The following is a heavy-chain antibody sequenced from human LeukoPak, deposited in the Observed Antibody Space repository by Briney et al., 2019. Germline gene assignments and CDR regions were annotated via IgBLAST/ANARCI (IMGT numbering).Heavy chain of an antibody. J-gene: IGHJ4*02. CDR3: VTGPVVPAAPFYFDY. Sequence: PGGSLRLSCSASGFTFSSYAMHWVRQAPGKGLKYVSAISSNGGSTYYADSVKGRFTISRDNSKNTLYLQMSSLRAEDTAVYYCVTGPVVPAAPFYFDYWGQGTLVTVSS. D-gene: IGHD2-2*01. V-gene: IGHV3-64D*06. CDR1: GFTFSSYA. CDR2: ISSNGGST.